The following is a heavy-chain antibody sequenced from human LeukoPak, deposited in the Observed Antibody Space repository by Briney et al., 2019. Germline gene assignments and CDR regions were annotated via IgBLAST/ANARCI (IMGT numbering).Heavy chain of an antibody. J-gene: IGHJ6*02. CDR3: ARDGCSSTSCLDYYYYGMDV. CDR2: IKQGGSEK. Sequence: GGSLRLSCAASGFTFSSYWMSWVRQAPGKGLEWVANIKQGGSEKYYVDSVKGRFTISRDNAKNSLYLQMNSLRAEDTAVYYCARDGCSSTSCLDYYYYGMDVWGQGTTVTVSS. V-gene: IGHV3-7*01. D-gene: IGHD2-2*01. CDR1: GFTFSSYW.